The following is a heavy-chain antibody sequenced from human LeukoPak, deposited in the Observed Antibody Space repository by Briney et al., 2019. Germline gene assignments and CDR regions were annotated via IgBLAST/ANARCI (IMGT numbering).Heavy chain of an antibody. CDR2: ISHDGGAT. CDR3: ARDMDEDYSGNTLDY. J-gene: IGHJ4*02. CDR1: GLTFSNYW. D-gene: IGHD4-11*01. V-gene: IGHV3-74*01. Sequence: GGSLRLSCAASGLTFSNYWMHWVRQAPGKGLVWVARISHDGGATNHADSVKGRFTISRDDAKNTLYLQMNSLKVEDTAVYYCARDMDEDYSGNTLDYWGRGTPVTVSS.